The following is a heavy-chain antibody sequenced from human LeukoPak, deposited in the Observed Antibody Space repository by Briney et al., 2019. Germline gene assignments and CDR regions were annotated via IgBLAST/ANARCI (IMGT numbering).Heavy chain of an antibody. D-gene: IGHD6-13*01. CDR2: ISGSGGST. CDR1: GFTFSSYA. CDR3: AKAPGIAAAAPEYFQH. J-gene: IGHJ1*01. Sequence: GGSLTLSCAASGFTFSSYAMSWVRQAPGKGLEWVSAISGSGGSTYYADSVKGRFTISRDNSKNTLYLQMNSLRAEDTAVYYCAKAPGIAAAAPEYFQHWGQGTLVTVSS. V-gene: IGHV3-23*01.